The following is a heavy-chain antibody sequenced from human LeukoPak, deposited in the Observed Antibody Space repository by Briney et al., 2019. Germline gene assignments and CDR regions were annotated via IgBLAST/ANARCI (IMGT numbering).Heavy chain of an antibody. J-gene: IGHJ4*02. Sequence: GGSLRLSCKASGFTFSRYSMNWVRQAPGQGLEWVASISHSGYDIYYADSVRGRFTISRDNAKNSLSLQMNNLRAEDTGVYYCANHFACGATTCPSFDHWGQGTLVTVSS. D-gene: IGHD2-21*01. CDR2: ISHSGYDI. CDR1: GFTFSRYS. V-gene: IGHV3-21*01. CDR3: ANHFACGATTCPSFDH.